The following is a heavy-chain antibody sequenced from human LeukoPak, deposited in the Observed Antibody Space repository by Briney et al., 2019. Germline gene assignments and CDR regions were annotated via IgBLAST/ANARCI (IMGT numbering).Heavy chain of an antibody. V-gene: IGHV1-18*01. J-gene: IGHJ6*03. CDR1: GYTFTSYG. D-gene: IGHD5-12*01. Sequence: GASVKVSCKASGYTFTSYGISWVRQAPGQGLEWMGWISAYNGNTNYAQKLQGRVTMTTDTSTSTAYMELRSLRSDDTAVYYCARGGRAGHSGYDYYYYYYMDVWGKGTTVTVSS. CDR2: ISAYNGNT. CDR3: ARGGRAGHSGYDYYYYYYMDV.